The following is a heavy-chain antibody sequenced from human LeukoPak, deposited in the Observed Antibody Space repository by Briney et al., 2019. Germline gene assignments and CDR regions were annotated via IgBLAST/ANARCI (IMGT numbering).Heavy chain of an antibody. V-gene: IGHV4-61*02. Sequence: SETLSLTCTVSGGFINSGTHYWTWIRQPAGKGLEWIGRIYTSGSTNYNPSLKSRVTMSVDTSKNQFSLKLSSVTAADTAVYYCARVPVVPAESDWLNWFDPWGQGTLVTVSS. CDR1: GGFINSGTHY. CDR2: IYTSGST. J-gene: IGHJ5*02. CDR3: ARVPVVPAESDWLNWFDP. D-gene: IGHD2-2*01.